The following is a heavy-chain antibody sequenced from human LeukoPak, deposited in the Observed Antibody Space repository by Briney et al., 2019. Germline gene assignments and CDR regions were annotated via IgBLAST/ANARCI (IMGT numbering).Heavy chain of an antibody. CDR1: GGSISSSSYY. D-gene: IGHD2-21*02. V-gene: IGHV4-39*07. Sequence: SETLSLTCTVSGGSISSSSYYWGWIRQPPGKGLEWIGSIYYSGSTYYNPSLKSRVTISVDTSKNQFSLKLSSVTAADTAVYYCARGGGDSRARVFWFDYWGQGTLVTVSS. CDR3: ARGGGDSRARVFWFDY. J-gene: IGHJ4*02. CDR2: IYYSGST.